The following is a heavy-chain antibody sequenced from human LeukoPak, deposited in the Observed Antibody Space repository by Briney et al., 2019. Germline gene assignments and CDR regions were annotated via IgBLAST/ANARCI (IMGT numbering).Heavy chain of an antibody. D-gene: IGHD3-10*01. CDR1: GGSISSGGYP. CDR3: ARVTMVRGTNDAFDI. J-gene: IGHJ3*02. Sequence: PSETLSLTCAVSGGSISSGGYPWSWIRQPPGKGLEWTGYIYHSGSTYYNPSLKSRVTISLDRSKNQFSLKLSSVTAADTAVYYYARVTMVRGTNDAFDIWGQGTMVTVSS. V-gene: IGHV4-30-2*01. CDR2: IYHSGST.